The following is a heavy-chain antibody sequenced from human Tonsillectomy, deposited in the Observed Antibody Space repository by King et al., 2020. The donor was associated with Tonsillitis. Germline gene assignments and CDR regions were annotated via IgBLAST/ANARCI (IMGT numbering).Heavy chain of an antibody. Sequence: QLVQSGAEVKKPGASVKVSCKASGYNFTSYDINWVRQATGQGLEWMGWMNPNSGNTGYAQKFQGRVTMTRNTSIITAYLELSSLRSEDTAVYYCARGRGGCCSGGSCYYFDYWGQGTLVTVSS. CDR3: ARGRGGCCSGGSCYYFDY. V-gene: IGHV1-8*01. D-gene: IGHD2-15*01. CDR1: GYNFTSYD. CDR2: MNPNSGNT. J-gene: IGHJ4*02.